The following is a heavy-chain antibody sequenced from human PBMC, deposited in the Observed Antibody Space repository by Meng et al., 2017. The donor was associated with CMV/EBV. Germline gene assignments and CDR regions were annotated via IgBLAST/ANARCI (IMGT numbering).Heavy chain of an antibody. Sequence: ASVKVSCKASGYTFTSYGISWVRQAPGQGLEWMGWISADNGNTNYAQKLQGRVTMTTDTSTSTAYMELRSLRSDDTAVYYCARDLTGYCSSTSCYGTWFDPWGQGTLVTVSS. CDR1: GYTFTSYG. CDR3: ARDLTGYCSSTSCYGTWFDP. CDR2: ISADNGNT. J-gene: IGHJ5*02. D-gene: IGHD2-2*01. V-gene: IGHV1-18*01.